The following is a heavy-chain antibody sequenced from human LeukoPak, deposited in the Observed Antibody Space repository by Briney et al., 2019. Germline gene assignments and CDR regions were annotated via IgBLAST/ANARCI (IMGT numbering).Heavy chain of an antibody. D-gene: IGHD3-10*01. CDR3: AREVGRGHFDY. CDR1: GGSISSYY. Sequence: NTSETLSLTCTVSGGSISSYYWSWIRQPPGKGLEWIGYIYYSGSTNYNPSLKSRVTISVDTSKNQFSLKLSSVTAADTAVYYCAREVGRGHFDYWGQGTLVTVSS. J-gene: IGHJ4*02. V-gene: IGHV4-59*01. CDR2: IYYSGST.